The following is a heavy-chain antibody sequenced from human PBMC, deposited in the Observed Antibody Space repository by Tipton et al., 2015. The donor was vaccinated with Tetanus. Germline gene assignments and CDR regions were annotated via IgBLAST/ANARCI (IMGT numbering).Heavy chain of an antibody. J-gene: IGHJ4*02. CDR1: GGSISSFY. Sequence: GLVKPSETLSLSRTVSGGSISSFYWSWIRQSPGRGLERIGYIYYTGNTNYNPSLKSRVTISADTTKKQFSLNLRSVTAADTAVYYCAGLPVGGGYSAHHYFLHWGQGTLVTVSS. D-gene: IGHD4-23*01. CDR3: AGLPVGGGYSAHHYFLH. V-gene: IGHV4-59*01. CDR2: IYYTGNT.